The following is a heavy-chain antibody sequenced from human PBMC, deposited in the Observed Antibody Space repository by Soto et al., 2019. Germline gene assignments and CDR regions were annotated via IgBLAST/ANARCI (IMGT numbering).Heavy chain of an antibody. CDR3: ARAPIAVAANDY. V-gene: IGHV4-61*01. J-gene: IGHJ4*02. D-gene: IGHD6-19*01. CDR1: GGSVSSGSYY. CDR2: IYYSGST. Sequence: SETLSLTCTVSGGSVSSGSYYWSWIRQPPGKGLEWIGYIYYSGSTNYNPSLKSRVTISVDTSKNQFSLKLSSVTAADTAVYYCARAPIAVAANDYWGQGTLVTVSS.